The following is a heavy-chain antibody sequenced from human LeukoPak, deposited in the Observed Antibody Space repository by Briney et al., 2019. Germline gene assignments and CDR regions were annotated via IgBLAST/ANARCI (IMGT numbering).Heavy chain of an antibody. CDR3: ARVMTTDYYYYMDV. CDR1: GGSISSYY. Sequence: PSETLSLTCTVPGGSISSYYWSWIRQPAGKGLEWIGRIYTSGSTNYNPSLKSRVTMSVDTTKNQFSLKLSSVTAADTAVYYCARVMTTDYYYYMDVWGKGTTVTISS. CDR2: IYTSGST. D-gene: IGHD4-17*01. J-gene: IGHJ6*03. V-gene: IGHV4-4*07.